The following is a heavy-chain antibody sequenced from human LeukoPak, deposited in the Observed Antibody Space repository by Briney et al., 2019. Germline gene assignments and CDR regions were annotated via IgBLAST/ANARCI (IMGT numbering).Heavy chain of an antibody. D-gene: IGHD3/OR15-3a*01. V-gene: IGHV3-23*01. J-gene: IGHJ5*02. CDR1: GFTFSSYA. Sequence: GGSLRLSCAASGFTFSSYAMSWVRQAPGKGLEWVSAISGSDDSTYYADSVKGRFTISRGNSKNTLYLQMNSLRAEDTAMYYCATNDFNNWFDPWGQGTLVTVSS. CDR2: ISGSDDST. CDR3: ATNDFNNWFDP.